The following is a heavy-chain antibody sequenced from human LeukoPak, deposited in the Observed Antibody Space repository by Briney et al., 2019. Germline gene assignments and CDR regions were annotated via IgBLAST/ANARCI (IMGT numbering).Heavy chain of an antibody. CDR1: GFTFSSYW. CDR3: AKDPVGVAGPDY. Sequence: GGSLRLSCAASGFTFSSYWMHWVRQAPGKGLVWVSRINSDGSSTSYADSVKGRFTISRDNSKSTLYLQMNSLRAEDTAVYYCAKDPVGVAGPDYWGQGSLVTVSS. V-gene: IGHV3-74*01. D-gene: IGHD6-19*01. J-gene: IGHJ4*02. CDR2: INSDGSST.